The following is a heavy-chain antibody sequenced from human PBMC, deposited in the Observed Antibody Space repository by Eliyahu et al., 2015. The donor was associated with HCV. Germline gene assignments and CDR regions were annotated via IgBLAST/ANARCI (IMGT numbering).Heavy chain of an antibody. J-gene: IGHJ4*02. Sequence: QLQLQESGPGLVKPSETLSLTCTVXGGSISSSSYYWGWIRQPPGKGLEWIGSIYYSGSTYYNPSLKSRVTISVDTSKNQFSLKLSSVTAADTAVYYCAKSVVVVAATLFDYWGQGTLVTVSS. CDR1: GGSISSSSYY. D-gene: IGHD2-15*01. CDR3: AKSVVVVAATLFDY. CDR2: IYYSGST. V-gene: IGHV4-39*01.